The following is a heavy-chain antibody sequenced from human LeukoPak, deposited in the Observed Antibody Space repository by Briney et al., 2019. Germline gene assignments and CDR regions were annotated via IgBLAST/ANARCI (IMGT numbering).Heavy chain of an antibody. CDR3: ARVAGRYSGPTRYYYGMDV. Sequence: ASVKVSCKASGYTFTGYYMHWVRQAPGQGLEWMGWINPNSGGTNYAQKFQGRVTMTRDTSISTAYMEMSRLRSDDTAVYYCARVAGRYSGPTRYYYGMDVWGQGTTVTVSS. CDR1: GYTFTGYY. V-gene: IGHV1-2*02. CDR2: INPNSGGT. D-gene: IGHD1-26*01. J-gene: IGHJ6*02.